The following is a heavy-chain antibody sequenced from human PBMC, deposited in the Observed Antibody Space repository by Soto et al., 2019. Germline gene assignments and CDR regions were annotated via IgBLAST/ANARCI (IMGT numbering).Heavy chain of an antibody. D-gene: IGHD3-3*01. V-gene: IGHV2-26*01. CDR1: GFSLSNARMG. CDR3: ARDQIYDFWSGYQYDYYYYGMDV. Sequence: QVTLKESGPVLVKPTETLTLTCTVSGFSLSNARMGVSWIRQPPGKALEWLAHIFSNDEKSYSTSLKSRLTISKDTSKSQLVLDMTXMDPVDTATYYCARDQIYDFWSGYQYDYYYYGMDVWGQGTTVTVSS. J-gene: IGHJ6*02. CDR2: IFSNDEK.